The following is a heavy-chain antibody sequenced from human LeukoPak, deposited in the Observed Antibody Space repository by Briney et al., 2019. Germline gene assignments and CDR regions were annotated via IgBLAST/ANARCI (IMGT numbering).Heavy chain of an antibody. CDR1: GFTFSSYS. J-gene: IGHJ4*02. CDR2: ISSSSYI. V-gene: IGHV3-21*04. D-gene: IGHD6-19*01. CDR3: ANWDGSYSSGWYDY. Sequence: GGSLRLSCAASGFTFSSYSMNWVRQAPGKGLEWVSSISSSSYIYYADSVKGRFTISRDNSRSTLYLQMNSLRTEDMALYYCANWDGSYSSGWYDYWGQGTLVTVSS.